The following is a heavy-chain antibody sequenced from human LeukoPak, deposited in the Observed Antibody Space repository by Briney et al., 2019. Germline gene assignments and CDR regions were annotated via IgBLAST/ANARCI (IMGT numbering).Heavy chain of an antibody. CDR2: LYQSGNT. CDR1: GGSISSYY. V-gene: IGHV4-59*12. J-gene: IGHJ4*01. CDR3: ARDGYNYGLDRFDY. Sequence: SETLSLTCTVSGGSISSYYWSWIRQPPGKGLEWIGSLYQSGNTYYNPSLKSRVTISPDMSKNQFSLTLSSVTAADTAVYYCARDGYNYGLDRFDYWGHGILVTVSS. D-gene: IGHD5-18*01.